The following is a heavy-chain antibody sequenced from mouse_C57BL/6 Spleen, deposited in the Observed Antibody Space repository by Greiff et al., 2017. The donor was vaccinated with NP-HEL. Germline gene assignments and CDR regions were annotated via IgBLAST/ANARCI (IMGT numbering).Heavy chain of an antibody. Sequence: VQLQQPGAELVMPGASVKLSCKASGYTFTSYWMHWVKQRPGQGLEWIGEIDPSDSYTNYNQKFKGKSTLTVDKSSSTAYMQLSSLTSEDSAVYYCARGNYHGDCWGQGTTLTVSS. V-gene: IGHV1-69*01. CDR1: GYTFTSYW. D-gene: IGHD1-1*01. CDR3: ARGNYHGDC. CDR2: IDPSDSYT. J-gene: IGHJ2*01.